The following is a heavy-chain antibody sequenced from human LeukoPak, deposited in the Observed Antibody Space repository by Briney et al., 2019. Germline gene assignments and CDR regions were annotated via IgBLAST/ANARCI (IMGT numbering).Heavy chain of an antibody. CDR1: GFTFSTYS. CDR2: ISYDGSNR. Sequence: GGSLRLSCEASGFTFSTYSMHWVRQAPDKGLEWVAIISYDGSNRYYADSVKGRFTISRDNSKNTLYLQMNSLRPEDTAVYYCARGFEADSGSYLVDYWGQGTLVTVSS. D-gene: IGHD1-26*01. J-gene: IGHJ4*02. CDR3: ARGFEADSGSYLVDY. V-gene: IGHV3-30-3*01.